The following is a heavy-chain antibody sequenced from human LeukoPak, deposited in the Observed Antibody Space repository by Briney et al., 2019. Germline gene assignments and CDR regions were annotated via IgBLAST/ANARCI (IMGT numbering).Heavy chain of an antibody. V-gene: IGHV1-46*04. CDR2: IDPSDADT. CDR1: GYIFTNYF. J-gene: IGHJ4*02. D-gene: IGHD3-10*02. CDR3: VRELCGGYFDY. Sequence: ASVKVSCKASGYIFTNYFLHWVRQAPGQGLEWLGIIDPSDADTNYAHKLRGRVSMTRETSTSTVYMELSSLTSEDTAVYYCVRELCGGYFDYRGQGTLVTVSS.